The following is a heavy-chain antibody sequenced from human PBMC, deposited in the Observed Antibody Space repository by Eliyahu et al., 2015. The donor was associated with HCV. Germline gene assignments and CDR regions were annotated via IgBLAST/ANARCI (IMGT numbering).Heavy chain of an antibody. D-gene: IGHD1-7*01. V-gene: IGHV3-23*01. Sequence: ESGGGLVQPGGSLRLSCAASGFSFSTHAMSWVRQAPGKGLEWVSGISSSGGSTNHADSVRGRFTTSRDNSKNTLFLQMNSLRDEDTAIYYCAKGFEELRPNWFDPWGQGTLVTVSS. J-gene: IGHJ5*02. CDR1: GFSFSTHA. CDR3: AKGFEELRPNWFDP. CDR2: ISSSGGST.